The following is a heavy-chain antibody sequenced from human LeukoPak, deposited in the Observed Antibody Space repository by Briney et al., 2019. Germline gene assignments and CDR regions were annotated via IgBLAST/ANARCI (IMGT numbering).Heavy chain of an antibody. CDR3: AKGGSHVSGWLYGASDY. CDR1: GFIFSTYG. J-gene: IGHJ4*02. CDR2: IAYDGSNK. Sequence: PGRSLRLSCAASGFIFSTYGMHCVRQAPGKGLEWVAVIAYDGSNKYYADSVKGRFTISRDNSKNTLYLQMDSMRAEDTAVYYCAKGGSHVSGWLYGASDYWGQGTLVTVSS. V-gene: IGHV3-30*18. D-gene: IGHD2-2*02.